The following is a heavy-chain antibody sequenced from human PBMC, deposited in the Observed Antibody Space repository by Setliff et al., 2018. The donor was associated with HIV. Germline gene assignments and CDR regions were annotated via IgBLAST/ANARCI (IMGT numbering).Heavy chain of an antibody. J-gene: IGHJ4*02. D-gene: IGHD2-2*01. CDR2: ISPNSGGT. V-gene: IGHV1-2*06. CDR3: ARDHPYFCSSTSCSFLDY. CDR1: GYTFPDYY. Sequence: ASVKVSCKTSGYTFPDYYLHWVRQAPGQGLEWMGRISPNSGGTNYAQKFQGRATMARDTSINTVYMELSSLRSDDTAVYYCARDHPYFCSSTSCSFLDYWGQGTLVTVS.